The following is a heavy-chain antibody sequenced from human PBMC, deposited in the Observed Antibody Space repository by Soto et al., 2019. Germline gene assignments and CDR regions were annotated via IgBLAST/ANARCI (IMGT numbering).Heavy chain of an antibody. CDR3: ARVGLDSSGYYFDYFDY. CDR2: INHSGST. CDR1: GGSFSGYY. Sequence: PSETLSLTCAVYGGSFSGYYWSWIRQPPGKGLEWIGEINHSGSTNYNPSLKSRVTISVDTSKNQFSLKLSSVTAADTAVYYCARVGLDSSGYYFDYFDYWGQGTLVTVSS. V-gene: IGHV4-34*01. J-gene: IGHJ4*02. D-gene: IGHD3-22*01.